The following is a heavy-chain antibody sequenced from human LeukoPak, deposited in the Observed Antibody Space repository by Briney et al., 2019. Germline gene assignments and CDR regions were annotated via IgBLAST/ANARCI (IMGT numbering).Heavy chain of an antibody. D-gene: IGHD3-10*01. CDR1: GFTVSSNY. CDR3: ARGPGTRSFDI. CDR2: ISGSGGST. V-gene: IGHV3-23*01. Sequence: GGSLRLSCAASGFTVSSNYMSWVRQAPGKGLEWVSAISGSGGSTYYADSVKGRFTISRDNSKNTLYLQMDSLRAEDTAVYYCARGPGTRSFDIWGQGTMVTVSS. J-gene: IGHJ3*02.